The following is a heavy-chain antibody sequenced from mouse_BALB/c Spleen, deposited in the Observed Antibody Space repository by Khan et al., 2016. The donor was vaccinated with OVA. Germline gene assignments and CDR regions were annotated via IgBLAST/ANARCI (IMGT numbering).Heavy chain of an antibody. CDR1: GYTFTSYS. D-gene: IGHD1-1*01. V-gene: IGHV1-4*01. Sequence: QVQLQQPGAELARPGASVKMSCKASGYTFTSYSMHWTKQRPGQGLEWIGNINPSNAYTNYNQKFKDKATLTADKSSSTAYMQLSSLTSEDSAVYYCARDFHYYGSRGALDYWGQGTSVTVSS. CDR3: ARDFHYYGSRGALDY. J-gene: IGHJ4*01. CDR2: INPSNAYT.